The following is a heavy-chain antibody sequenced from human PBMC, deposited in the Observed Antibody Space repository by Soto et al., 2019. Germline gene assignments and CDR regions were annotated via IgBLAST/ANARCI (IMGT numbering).Heavy chain of an antibody. CDR3: AKGLDIVLLPTTMGFDY. V-gene: IGHV3-23*01. CDR2: ISGSGGST. J-gene: IGHJ4*02. CDR1: GVTFSSYA. D-gene: IGHD2-2*03. Sequence: EVQLLESGGDLVQPGGSLRLSCAASGVTFSSYAMSWVRQAPGKGLEWVSGISGSGGSTDYGDSVKGRFTISRDNSKNKGYLQMSSLRAEDTAVYYCAKGLDIVLLPTTMGFDYWGQGTLVTVSS.